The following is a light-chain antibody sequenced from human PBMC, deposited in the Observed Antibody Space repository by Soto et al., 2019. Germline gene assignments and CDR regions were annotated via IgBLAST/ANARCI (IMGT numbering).Light chain of an antibody. V-gene: IGLV1-44*01. CDR3: AAWDDSLNGPV. J-gene: IGLJ2*01. Sequence: QSVLTQPPSASGTPGQRVTISCSGRSSNIGSNTVNWYQQLPGTAPKLLIYNNNLRPSGVPDRFSGSKSGTSASLAISGLQSEDEADYYCAAWDDSLNGPVFGGGTKLTVL. CDR2: NNN. CDR1: SSNIGSNT.